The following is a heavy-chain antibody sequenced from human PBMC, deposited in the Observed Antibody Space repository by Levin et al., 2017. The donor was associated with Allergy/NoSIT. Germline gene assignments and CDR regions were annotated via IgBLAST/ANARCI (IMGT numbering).Heavy chain of an antibody. Sequence: PRASVKVSCAASGFTFSNAWMNWVRQAPGKGLEWVGRIKSKTDGGTTDYAAPVKGRFTISRDDSKNTLYLQMNSLKTEDTAVYYCTTDMGGGRLGELSPAFDYWGQGTLVTVSS. J-gene: IGHJ4*02. D-gene: IGHD3-16*02. CDR1: GFTFSNAW. V-gene: IGHV3-15*07. CDR3: TTDMGGGRLGELSPAFDY. CDR2: IKSKTDGGTT.